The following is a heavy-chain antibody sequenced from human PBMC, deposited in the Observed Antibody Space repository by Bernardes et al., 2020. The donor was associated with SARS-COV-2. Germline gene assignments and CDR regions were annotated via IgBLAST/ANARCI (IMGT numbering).Heavy chain of an antibody. CDR3: ARFHRVSSRYAYFYDN. V-gene: IGHV3-33*01. D-gene: IGHD3-22*01. J-gene: IGHJ4*02. Sequence: GGSLRLSCVASGFTFGFHGMHWVRQAPGKGLEWVANIWSDSSNRYYADSVKGRFTISRDNSKTILYMQMNNLRDEDTAVYYCARFHRVSSRYAYFYDNWGQGTLVTVSS. CDR1: GFTFGFHG. CDR2: IWSDSSNR.